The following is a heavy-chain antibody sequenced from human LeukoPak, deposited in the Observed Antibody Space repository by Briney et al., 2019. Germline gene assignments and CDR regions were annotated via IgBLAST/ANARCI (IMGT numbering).Heavy chain of an antibody. CDR1: GFTFSSYA. CDR2: VSGSGGST. V-gene: IGHV3-23*01. J-gene: IGHJ3*02. D-gene: IGHD3-22*01. CDR3: AEDTASGYGAFDI. Sequence: SGGSLRLSCAASGFTFSSYAMSWVRQAPGKGLEWVSGVSGSGGSTHYADSVKGRFTVSRDNPKNTLYLQMNSLKAEDTAVYYCAEDTASGYGAFDIWGQGTIVTVSS.